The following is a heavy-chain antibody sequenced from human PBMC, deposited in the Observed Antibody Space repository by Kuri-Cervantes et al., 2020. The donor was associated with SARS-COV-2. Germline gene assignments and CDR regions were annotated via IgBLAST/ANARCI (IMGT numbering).Heavy chain of an antibody. CDR2: IIPIFGTA. CDR3: GRVGGGVGYYFDY. V-gene: IGHV1-69*06. Sequence: SVKVSCNASGGTFISYAISWLQQAPGQGLEGMGGIIPIFGTANYAQKFQGRVTITANKSTSTVYMELSSLRSDDTAVYYCGRVGGGVGYYFDYWGQGTLVTVSS. J-gene: IGHJ4*02. D-gene: IGHD3-16*01. CDR1: GGTFISYA.